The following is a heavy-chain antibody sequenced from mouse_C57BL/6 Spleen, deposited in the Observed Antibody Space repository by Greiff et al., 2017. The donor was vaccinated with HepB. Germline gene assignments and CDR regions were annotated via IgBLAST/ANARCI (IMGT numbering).Heavy chain of an antibody. CDR1: GYAFSSSW. D-gene: IGHD5-5*01. CDR3: ASYPYFDY. V-gene: IGHV1-82*01. CDR2: IYPGDGDT. Sequence: VKLQESGPELVKPGASVKISCKASGYAFSSSWMNWVKQRPGKGLEWIGRIYPGDGDTNYNGKFKGKATLTADKSSSTAYMQLSSLTSEDSAVYFCASYPYFDYWGQGTTLTVSS. J-gene: IGHJ2*01.